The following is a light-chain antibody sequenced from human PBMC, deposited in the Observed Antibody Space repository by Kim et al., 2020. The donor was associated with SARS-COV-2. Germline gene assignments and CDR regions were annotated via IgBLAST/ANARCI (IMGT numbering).Light chain of an antibody. J-gene: IGKJ4*01. Sequence: SPGERASLSCRASQSVSTAYLVWYQQKVGQAPRHLLYATSSRAIGVPDRFSGSGSETDFSLTISGLEPDDFAVYYCQQCQTTPLTFGGGTKVDIK. CDR2: ATS. V-gene: IGKV3-20*01. CDR3: QQCQTTPLT. CDR1: QSVSTAY.